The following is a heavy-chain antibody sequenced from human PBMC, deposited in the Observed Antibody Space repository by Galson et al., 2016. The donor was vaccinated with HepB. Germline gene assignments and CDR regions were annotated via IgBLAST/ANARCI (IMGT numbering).Heavy chain of an antibody. V-gene: IGHV3-33*01. Sequence: SLRLSCAGSGFSFSTYAVHWVRQTPGKGLEWVAVIWSGAIKKYYADSVEGRFTISRDDSENTVYLQINTLRVEDTAMYYCASSIAVAVIIDYWGQGTLVTVSS. D-gene: IGHD6-19*01. CDR1: GFSFSTYA. CDR2: IWSGAIKK. J-gene: IGHJ4*02. CDR3: ASSIAVAVIIDY.